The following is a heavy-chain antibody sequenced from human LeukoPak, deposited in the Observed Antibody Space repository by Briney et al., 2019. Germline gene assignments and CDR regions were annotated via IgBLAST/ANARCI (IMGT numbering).Heavy chain of an antibody. D-gene: IGHD1-26*01. Sequence: SETLSLTCTVSGGSISSGSYYWSWIRQPAGKGLEWIGRIYTSGSTNYNPSLKSRVTISVDTSKNQFSLKLRSVTAADTAVYYCARLRRVGATPFDSWGQGTLVTVSS. V-gene: IGHV4-61*02. CDR3: ARLRRVGATPFDS. CDR1: GGSISSGSYY. J-gene: IGHJ4*02. CDR2: IYTSGST.